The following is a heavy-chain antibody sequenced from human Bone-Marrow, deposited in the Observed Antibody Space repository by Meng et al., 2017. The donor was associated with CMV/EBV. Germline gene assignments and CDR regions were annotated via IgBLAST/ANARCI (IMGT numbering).Heavy chain of an antibody. CDR1: GDSVSSNSAA. V-gene: IGHV6-1*01. Sequence: SQTLSLTCAISGDSVSSNSAAWNWIRQSPSRGLEWLGRTYYRSKWYNDYAVSVKSRITINPDTSKNQFSLQLNSVSPEDTAVYYCARGRMGIDYYYYYYGMDVWGQGTTVTVSS. D-gene: IGHD2-8*01. CDR3: ARGRMGIDYYYYYYGMDV. CDR2: TYYRSKWYN. J-gene: IGHJ6*02.